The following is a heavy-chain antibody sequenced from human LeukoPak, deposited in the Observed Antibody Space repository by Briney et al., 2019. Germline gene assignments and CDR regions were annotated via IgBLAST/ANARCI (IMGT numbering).Heavy chain of an antibody. D-gene: IGHD2-15*01. V-gene: IGHV3-30*02. J-gene: IGHJ4*02. CDR2: IRYDGINT. CDR3: AKDRNGYCSGAACYSVYFDS. Sequence: PGGTLRLSCAASAFTFSAYGVHWVRQAPGKGLDWVAFIRYDGINTYYADSVKGRFTISRDNSKNTLYLQMNILRAEDTALYYCAKDRNGYCSGAACYSVYFDSWGQGTLVTVSS. CDR1: AFTFSAYG.